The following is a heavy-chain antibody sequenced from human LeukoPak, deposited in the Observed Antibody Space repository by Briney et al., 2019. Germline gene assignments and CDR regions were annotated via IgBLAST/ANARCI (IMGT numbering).Heavy chain of an antibody. Sequence: ASVKVSCKASGYTFTSYGISWVRQAPGQWLEWMGWINPNSGGTNYAQKFQGRVTMTRDASISTAYMELSRLRSDDTAVYYCARVREALGRIQLWHPFDYWGQGTLVTVSS. CDR1: GYTFTSYG. J-gene: IGHJ4*02. CDR2: INPNSGGT. D-gene: IGHD5-18*01. V-gene: IGHV1-2*02. CDR3: ARVREALGRIQLWHPFDY.